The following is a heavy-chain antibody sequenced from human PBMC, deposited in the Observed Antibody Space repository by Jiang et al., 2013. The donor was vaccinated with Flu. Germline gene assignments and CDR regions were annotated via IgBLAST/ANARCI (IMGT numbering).Heavy chain of an antibody. Sequence: IGYISYSGVTGYNPSLRSRITMSIDTPRNQFFLQLSSVTAADSAMYYCARDLDYDSDYSDAFDMWGQGTLVTVS. V-gene: IGHV4-59*01. D-gene: IGHD3-22*01. CDR3: ARDLDYDSDYSDAFDM. J-gene: IGHJ3*02. CDR2: ISYSGVT.